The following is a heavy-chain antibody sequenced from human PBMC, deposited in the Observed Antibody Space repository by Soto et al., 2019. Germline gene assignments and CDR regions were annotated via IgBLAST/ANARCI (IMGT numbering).Heavy chain of an antibody. CDR2: ISAYNGNT. D-gene: IGHD3-3*01. CDR3: ARDRDYDFWGGYRNWFDP. J-gene: IGHJ5*02. CDR1: GYTFTSYG. Sequence: GASVKVSCKASGYTFTSYGISWVRQAPGQGLEWMGWISAYNGNTNYAQKLQGRVTMTTDTSTSTAYMELRSLRSDDTAVYYCARDRDYDFWGGYRNWFDPWGQGTLVTVSS. V-gene: IGHV1-18*01.